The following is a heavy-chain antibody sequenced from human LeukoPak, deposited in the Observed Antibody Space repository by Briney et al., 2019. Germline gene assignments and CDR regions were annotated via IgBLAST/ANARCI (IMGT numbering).Heavy chain of an antibody. CDR2: IYYSGST. V-gene: IGHV4-59*01. CDR3: ARVRYSSGWYPLSPPSFDY. CDR1: GGSFSGYY. Sequence: PSETLSLTCAVYGGSFSGYYWSWIRQPPGKGLEWIGYIYYSGSTNYNPSLKSRVTISVDTSKNQFSLKLSSVTAADTAVYYCARVRYSSGWYPLSPPSFDYWGQGTLVTVSS. J-gene: IGHJ4*02. D-gene: IGHD6-13*01.